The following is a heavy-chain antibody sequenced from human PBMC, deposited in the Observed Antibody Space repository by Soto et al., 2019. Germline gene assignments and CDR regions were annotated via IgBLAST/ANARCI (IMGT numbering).Heavy chain of an antibody. CDR1: GFTFSSYG. CDR2: ISYDGSNK. CDR3: AKDSTIFGVVITFNWFDP. Sequence: PGGSLRLSCAASGFTFSSYGMHWVRQAPGKGLEWVAVISYDGSNKYYADSVKGRFTISRDNSKNTLYLQMNSLRAEDTAVYYCAKDSTIFGVVITFNWFDPWGQGTLVTVSS. J-gene: IGHJ5*02. V-gene: IGHV3-30*18. D-gene: IGHD3-3*01.